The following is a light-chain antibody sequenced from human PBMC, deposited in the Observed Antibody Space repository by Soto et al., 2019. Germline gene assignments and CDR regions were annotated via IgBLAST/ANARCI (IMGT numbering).Light chain of an antibody. J-gene: IGKJ1*01. CDR3: QQGHNTPLT. V-gene: IGKV1-39*01. CDR1: QRVGSY. Sequence: DFQMTQSPSSLSASVGDRVTITCRASQRVGSYLNWYQQKPGKAPTLLIYSASELQSGVSSRFSGSGSGPDFTLTIRNRQTEDLAVYHCQQGHNTPLTFGPGTQVE. CDR2: SAS.